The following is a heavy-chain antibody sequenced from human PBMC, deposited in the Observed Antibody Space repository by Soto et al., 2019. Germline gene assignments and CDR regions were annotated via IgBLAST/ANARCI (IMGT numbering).Heavy chain of an antibody. CDR2: IYPGGVNI. J-gene: IGHJ5*02. D-gene: IGHD3-22*01. V-gene: IGHV1-46*01. CDR3: ARPIYYYYDRSGLLVWFGP. CDR1: GYSFTSHY. Sequence: ASVKVSCKAIGYSFTSHYMHWVRQAPGQGLEWMGTIYPGGVNIGYAQKFKGRVTITKDTSTSTAYVELNSLTSEDTAVYYCARPIYYYYDRSGLLVWFGPWGQGTLVTVS.